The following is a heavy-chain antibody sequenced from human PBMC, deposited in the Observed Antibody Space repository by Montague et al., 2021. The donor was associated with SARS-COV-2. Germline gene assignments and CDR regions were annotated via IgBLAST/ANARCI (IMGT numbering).Heavy chain of an antibody. D-gene: IGHD3-10*01. CDR3: AKVGGSVSYYNTFDY. V-gene: IGHV3-23*01. J-gene: IGHJ4*02. Sequence: SLRLSCAASGFSFSSFAMSWIRQAPGKGLEWVSAMSGSGGSTYYADYVKGRFTISRDNSKNTLYLQMNGLRAEDTAVYFCAKVGGSVSYYNTFDYWGQGTQVTVSS. CDR2: MSGSGGST. CDR1: GFSFSSFA.